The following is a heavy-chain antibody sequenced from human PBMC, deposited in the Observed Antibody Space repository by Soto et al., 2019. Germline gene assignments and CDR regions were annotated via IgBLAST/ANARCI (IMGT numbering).Heavy chain of an antibody. V-gene: IGHV4-31*03. J-gene: IGHJ4*02. CDR1: GGSISSGTYY. Sequence: QVQLQESGPGLVKPSQALALTCTVSGGSISSGTYYWSWIRQHPGKGLEWIGYISGSGSTYYSPSRKSRVLMSLDTSENQFSLRLTSVTAADTAVYYCARDQGYTYGYSFDFWGQGALGTVSS. D-gene: IGHD5-18*01. CDR3: ARDQGYTYGYSFDF. CDR2: ISGSGST.